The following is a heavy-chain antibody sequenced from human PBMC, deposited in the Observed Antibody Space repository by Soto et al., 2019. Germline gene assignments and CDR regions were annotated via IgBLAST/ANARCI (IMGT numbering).Heavy chain of an antibody. J-gene: IGHJ4*02. D-gene: IGHD3-10*01. CDR2: IYPGDSDT. CDR1: GYSFTSYW. CDR3: ARRLAMVRGVMGPFDY. Sequence: EVQLVQSGAEVKKPGESLKISCKGFGYSFTSYWIGWVRQMPGKGLEWMGIIYPGDSDTRYSPSFQGQVTISADKSISTAYLQWSSLKASDTAMYYCARRLAMVRGVMGPFDYWGQGTLVTVSS. V-gene: IGHV5-51*01.